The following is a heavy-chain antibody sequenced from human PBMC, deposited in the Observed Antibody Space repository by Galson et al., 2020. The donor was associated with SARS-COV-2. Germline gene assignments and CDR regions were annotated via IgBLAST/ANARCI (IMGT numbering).Heavy chain of an antibody. CDR1: GFTFSSYS. Sequence: GGSLRLSCAASGFTFSSYSMNWVRQAPGKGLEWVSSISSSSSYIYYADSVKGRFTISRDNAKNSLYLQMNSLRAEDTAVYYCARDRSDSYGPLAFDYWGQGTLVTVSS. V-gene: IGHV3-21*01. CDR3: ARDRSDSYGPLAFDY. J-gene: IGHJ4*02. CDR2: ISSSSSYI. D-gene: IGHD5-18*01.